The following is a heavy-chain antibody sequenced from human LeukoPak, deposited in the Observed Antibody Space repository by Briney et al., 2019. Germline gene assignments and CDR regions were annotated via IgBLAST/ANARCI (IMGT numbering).Heavy chain of an antibody. CDR2: IIPIFGTA. V-gene: IGHV1-69*05. Sequence: SVKVSCKASGGTFSSYAISWVRQAPGQGLEWMGGIIPIFGTANYAQKFQGRVTITTDESTSTAYMELSSLRSEDTAVYYCAREVVVVVAATQGAFDIWGQGTMVTVSS. CDR3: AREVVVVVAATQGAFDI. CDR1: GGTFSSYA. D-gene: IGHD2-15*01. J-gene: IGHJ3*02.